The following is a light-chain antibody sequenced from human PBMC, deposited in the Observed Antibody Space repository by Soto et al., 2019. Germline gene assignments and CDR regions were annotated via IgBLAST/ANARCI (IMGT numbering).Light chain of an antibody. J-gene: IGKJ1*01. CDR3: QQSYSFRT. Sequence: IQMTQSPSSLAASVGYRFTITCRASQSISSYLNWYQQKPGDAPNLLIHAASTLQSGVPSRLSGSGSGTDFTLSISSLQPEDFTTYYCQQSYSFRTFGQGTKVDIK. CDR2: AAS. V-gene: IGKV1-39*01. CDR1: QSISSY.